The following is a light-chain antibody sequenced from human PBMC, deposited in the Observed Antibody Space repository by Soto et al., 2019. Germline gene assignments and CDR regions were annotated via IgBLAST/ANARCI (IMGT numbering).Light chain of an antibody. Sequence: DIQKCRSPSYVPASLEDRATITCLARQGISRWLAWYQQKPGKAPKLLIYAASSWPRGVPSRFSGSGSGTEFTLTISSLQPDDLATYYCQHYNSFPRTVGQGTQ. CDR2: AAS. V-gene: IGKV1D-16*02. CDR1: QGISRW. J-gene: IGKJ1*01. CDR3: QHYNSFPRT.